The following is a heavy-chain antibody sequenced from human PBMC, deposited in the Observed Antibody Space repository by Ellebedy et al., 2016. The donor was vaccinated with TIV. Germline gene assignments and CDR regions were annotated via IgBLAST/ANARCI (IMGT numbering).Heavy chain of an antibody. Sequence: MPSETLSLTCTVSGGSISSYYWSWIRQPPGKGLEWIGYSGSTNYNPSLKSRVTISVDTSKNQFSLKLSSVTAADTAVYYCARGGNWSIVPFYWGQGTLVTVSS. CDR1: GGSISSYY. V-gene: IGHV4-59*01. J-gene: IGHJ4*02. CDR3: ARGGNWSIVPFY. D-gene: IGHD2-8*01. CDR2: SGST.